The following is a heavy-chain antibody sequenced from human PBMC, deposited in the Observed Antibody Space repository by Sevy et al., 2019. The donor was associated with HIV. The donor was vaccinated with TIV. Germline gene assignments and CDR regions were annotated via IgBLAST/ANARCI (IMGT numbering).Heavy chain of an antibody. CDR1: GFTFSSNW. Sequence: GGSLRLSCATSGFTFSSNWMTWVRQAPGKGLVWVSRINSDGSSTSYADSVKGRFTISRDNAKNTLYLQMNSLRAEDTAVYYCIVAARRFDYWGQGTLVTVSS. D-gene: IGHD6-6*01. CDR2: INSDGSST. V-gene: IGHV3-74*01. CDR3: IVAARRFDY. J-gene: IGHJ4*02.